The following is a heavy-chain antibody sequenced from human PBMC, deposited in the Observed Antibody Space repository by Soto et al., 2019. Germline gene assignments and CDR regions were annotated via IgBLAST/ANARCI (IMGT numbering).Heavy chain of an antibody. J-gene: IGHJ4*02. CDR3: ARLPHYGDPKAGI. CDR2: IYYSGTT. Sequence: SETLSLTCAVSGYSISSSNWWGWIRQPPGKGLEWIGYIYYSGTTYYNPSLKSRVTMSVDTSKNQFSLKLSSVTAADTAVYYCARLPHYGDPKAGIWGRGTLVTVSS. CDR1: GYSISSSNW. D-gene: IGHD4-17*01. V-gene: IGHV4-28*01.